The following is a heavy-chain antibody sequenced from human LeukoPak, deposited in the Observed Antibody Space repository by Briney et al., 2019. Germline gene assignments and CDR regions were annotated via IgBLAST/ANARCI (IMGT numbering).Heavy chain of an antibody. J-gene: IGHJ5*02. CDR1: GYTFTSYG. D-gene: IGHD3-3*01. CDR3: ARDPITIFGVVMEGNWFDP. CDR2: ISAYNGHT. Sequence: GASVKVSCKASGYTFTSYGISWVRQAPGQGLEWMGWISAYNGHTNYAQKFQGRVTMTTDTSTSTAYMELRSLRSDDTAVYYCARDPITIFGVVMEGNWFDPWGQGTLVTVSS. V-gene: IGHV1-18*01.